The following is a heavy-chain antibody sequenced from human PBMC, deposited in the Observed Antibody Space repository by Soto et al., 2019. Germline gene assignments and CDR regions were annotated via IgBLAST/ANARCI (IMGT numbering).Heavy chain of an antibody. CDR2: IYYSGST. V-gene: IGHV4-39*01. CDR3: ARLAMVTSWFDP. CDR1: GGSISRSGYY. Sequence: LSLTWTVSGGSISRSGYYWGWIRQPPGKGLEWIGSIYYSGSTYYNPSLKSRVTISVDTSKNQFSLKLSSVTAADTAVYFCARLAMVTSWFDPWGQGTLVTVSS. J-gene: IGHJ5*02. D-gene: IGHD5-18*01.